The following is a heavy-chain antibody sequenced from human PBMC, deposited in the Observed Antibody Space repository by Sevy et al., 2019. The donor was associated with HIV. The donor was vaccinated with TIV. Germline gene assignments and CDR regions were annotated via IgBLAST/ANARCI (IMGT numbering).Heavy chain of an antibody. CDR2: IIPIFGTA. CDR1: GGTFSSYA. D-gene: IGHD1-26*01. V-gene: IGHV1-69*13. CDR3: ARALSYSSGSPTDYYYYYGMDV. J-gene: IGHJ6*02. Sequence: ASVKVSCKASGGTFSSYAISWVRQAPGQGLEWMGGIIPIFGTANYTQKFQGRVTITADESTSTAYMELSSPRSEDTAVYYCARALSYSSGSPTDYYYYYGMDVWGQGTTVTVSS.